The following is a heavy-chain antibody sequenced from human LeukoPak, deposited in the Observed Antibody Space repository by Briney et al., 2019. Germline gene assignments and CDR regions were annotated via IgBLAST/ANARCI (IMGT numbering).Heavy chain of an antibody. CDR2: ISWNSGSI. Sequence: GGSLRLSCAASGFTFDDYAMHWVRQAPGKGLEWVSGISWNSGSIGYADSVKGRFTISRDNAKNSLYLQMNSLRAEDTALYYCAKGGQGRYFDYWGQGTLVTVSS. J-gene: IGHJ4*02. CDR1: GFTFDDYA. V-gene: IGHV3-9*01. CDR3: AKGGQGRYFDY.